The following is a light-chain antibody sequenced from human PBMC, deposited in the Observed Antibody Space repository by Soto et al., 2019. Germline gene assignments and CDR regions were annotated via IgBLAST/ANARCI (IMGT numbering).Light chain of an antibody. CDR3: QQYGNSPWT. Sequence: IVLTQSPGTLSLSPGERATLSCRASQSVSSSYLAWYQKKPGQAPRLLIYGASSRATGIPDRFRGSGSGTDFTLTISRLEPEDFAVYYCQQYGNSPWTFGQGTKVEIK. CDR2: GAS. J-gene: IGKJ1*01. V-gene: IGKV3-20*01. CDR1: QSVSSSY.